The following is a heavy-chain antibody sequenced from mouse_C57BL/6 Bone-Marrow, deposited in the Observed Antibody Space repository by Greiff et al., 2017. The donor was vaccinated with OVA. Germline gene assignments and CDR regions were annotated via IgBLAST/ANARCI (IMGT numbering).Heavy chain of an antibody. CDR2: INPNNGGT. V-gene: IGHV1-18*01. Sequence: VQLQQSGPELVKPGASVKIPCKASGYTFTDYNMDWVKQSHGKSLEWIGDINPNNGGTIYNQKFKGKATLTVDKSSSTAYMELRSLTSEDTAVYYCASYDGYYGGFAYWGQGTLVTVSA. J-gene: IGHJ3*01. CDR3: ASYDGYYGGFAY. D-gene: IGHD2-3*01. CDR1: GYTFTDYN.